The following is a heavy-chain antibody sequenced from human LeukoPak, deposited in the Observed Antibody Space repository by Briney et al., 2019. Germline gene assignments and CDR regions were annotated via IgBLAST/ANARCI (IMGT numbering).Heavy chain of an antibody. CDR2: ISGSGGST. CDR3: ANAADFWSGYYLC. J-gene: IGHJ4*02. CDR1: GFTFSSYA. Sequence: GGSLRLSCAASGFTFSSYAMSWLRHAPGKGLEWVSAISGSGGSTYYADSVEGRFTISRDNSKNALYLQMNRLRAEDTAVYYCANAADFWSGYYLCWGQGTLVTVSS. D-gene: IGHD3-3*01. V-gene: IGHV3-23*01.